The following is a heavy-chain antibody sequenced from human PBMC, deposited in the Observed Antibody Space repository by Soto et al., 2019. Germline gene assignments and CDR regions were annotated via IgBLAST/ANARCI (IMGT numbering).Heavy chain of an antibody. Sequence: EVQLLESGGGLVQPGGSLRLSCAASEFTFSSNAMHWVRQAPGKGLEWVSGITGSGSTIFYADSVKGRFTISRDNFKXXXXXXXXXXXXXXXXXXXXXKDFTAYLSSWFHLWGQGTLVTVSS. V-gene: IGHV3-23*01. J-gene: IGHJ5*02. CDR2: ITGSGSTI. CDR3: XKDFTAYLSSWFHL. CDR1: EFTFSSNA. D-gene: IGHD6-13*01.